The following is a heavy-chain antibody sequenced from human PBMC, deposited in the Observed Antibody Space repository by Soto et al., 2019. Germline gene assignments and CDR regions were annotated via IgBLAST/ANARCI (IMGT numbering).Heavy chain of an antibody. CDR3: ATRSGGAFYYMDV. D-gene: IGHD2-15*01. J-gene: IGHJ6*03. Sequence: QVQLQESGPGLVKPSETLSLTCSVSGGSISSYYWSWIRQPPGKGLARIGYIYYSGSTNYNTSLKSRVTISVDPSKNQFSLKLSSVTAADTAVYYCATRSGGAFYYMDVWGKGTTVTVSS. CDR2: IYYSGST. V-gene: IGHV4-59*08. CDR1: GGSISSYY.